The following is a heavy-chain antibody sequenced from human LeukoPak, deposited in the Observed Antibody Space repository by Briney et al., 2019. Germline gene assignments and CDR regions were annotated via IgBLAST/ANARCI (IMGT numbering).Heavy chain of an antibody. Sequence: SETLSLTCAVSGGSISSNNWWSWVRQPPGKGLEWIGEISHSGSTGYNPSLKSRVTISVDKSKNHFSLKLSSVTAADTAVYYCARNMAGETTFDYWGQGTLVTVSS. CDR2: ISHSGST. D-gene: IGHD1-14*01. V-gene: IGHV4-4*02. CDR1: GGSISSNNW. J-gene: IGHJ4*02. CDR3: ARNMAGETTFDY.